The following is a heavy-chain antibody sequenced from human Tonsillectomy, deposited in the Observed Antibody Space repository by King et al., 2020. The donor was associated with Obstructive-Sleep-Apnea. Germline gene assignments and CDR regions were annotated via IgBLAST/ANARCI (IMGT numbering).Heavy chain of an antibody. CDR3: AREEWGTFDI. J-gene: IGHJ3*02. V-gene: IGHV3-74*01. Sequence: VQLVESRGGLVQPGGSLRLSCAASGFTFSSYWMHWVRQAPGEGLVWVSRISSDGSNTNYADSVKGRFTISRDNAKNTLYMQVNSLTAEDTAVYYCAREEWGTFDIWGQGTMVTVSS. D-gene: IGHD3-16*01. CDR1: GFTFSSYW. CDR2: ISSDGSNT.